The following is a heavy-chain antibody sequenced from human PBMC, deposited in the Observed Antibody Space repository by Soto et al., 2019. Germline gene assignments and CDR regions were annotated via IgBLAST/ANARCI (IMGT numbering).Heavy chain of an antibody. J-gene: IGHJ4*02. V-gene: IGHV3-23*01. CDR1: GFNFNNYA. CDR2: VSGSGGKT. Sequence: PGGSLRLSCAASGFNFNNYAMNWVRQAPGKGLEWVSVVSGSGGKTYYADSVKGRFTISRDNSKRTVYLQMNSLRGEDTALYYCAKALSPSYYDILTGPDYWGQGTLVTVSS. CDR3: AKALSPSYYDILTGPDY. D-gene: IGHD3-9*01.